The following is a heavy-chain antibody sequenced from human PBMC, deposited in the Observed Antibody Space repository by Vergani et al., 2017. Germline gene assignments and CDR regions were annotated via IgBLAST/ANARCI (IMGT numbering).Heavy chain of an antibody. Sequence: QLQLQESGSGLVKPSQTLSLTCTVSGGSISSYYWSWIRQPPGKGLEWIGYIYYSGSTYYNPSLKSRVTISVDTSKNQFSLKLSSVTAADTAVYYCARYYYDSSGYFGFDYWGQGTLVTVSS. CDR2: IYYSGST. J-gene: IGHJ4*02. CDR3: ARYYYDSSGYFGFDY. V-gene: IGHV4-59*06. CDR1: GGSISSYY. D-gene: IGHD3-22*01.